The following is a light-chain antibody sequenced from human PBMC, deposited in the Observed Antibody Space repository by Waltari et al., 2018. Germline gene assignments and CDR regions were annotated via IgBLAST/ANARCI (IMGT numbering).Light chain of an antibody. Sequence: QSALTQPPSASGSRGQSVPISCSGTRTDVGAYNSVSWYQQHPGKAPKLIIFEVSKRPSGVPDRFSASKSANTASLTVSGLQAEDEADYYCSSFAGSNIYVFGTGTRVAVL. CDR3: SSFAGSNIYV. CDR2: EVS. J-gene: IGLJ1*01. V-gene: IGLV2-8*01. CDR1: RTDVGAYNS.